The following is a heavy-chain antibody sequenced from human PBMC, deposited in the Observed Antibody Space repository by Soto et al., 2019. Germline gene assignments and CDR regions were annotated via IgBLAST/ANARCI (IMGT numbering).Heavy chain of an antibody. V-gene: IGHV4-30-2*01. CDR1: GGSISSGGYS. CDR3: ASRAVIITFGGVRGAFEI. Sequence: QLQLQVSGSGLVKPSQTLSLTCAVSGGSISSGGYSWSWIRQPPGKGLEWIGYIYHSGSTYYNPSLKSRVTISVDRSKNQFSLKLSSVTAADTAVYYCASRAVIITFGGVRGAFEIWGQGTMVTVSS. D-gene: IGHD3-16*01. J-gene: IGHJ3*02. CDR2: IYHSGST.